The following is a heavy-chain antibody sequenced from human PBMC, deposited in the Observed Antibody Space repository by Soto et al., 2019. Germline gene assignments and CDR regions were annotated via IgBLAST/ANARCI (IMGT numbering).Heavy chain of an antibody. J-gene: IGHJ6*02. CDR3: ARDRGQSGYYYYYGMDV. V-gene: IGHV4-31*03. CDR1: GGSISSGGYY. D-gene: IGHD5-12*01. Sequence: SETLSLTCTVSGGSISSGGYYWSWIRQHPGKGLEWIGYIYYSGSTYYNPSLKSRVTISVDTSKNQFSLKLSSVTAADTAVYYCARDRGQSGYYYYYGMDVWGQGTTVTVSS. CDR2: IYYSGST.